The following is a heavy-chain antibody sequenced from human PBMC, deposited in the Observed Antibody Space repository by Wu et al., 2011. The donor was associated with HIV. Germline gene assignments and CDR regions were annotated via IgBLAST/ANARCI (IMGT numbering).Heavy chain of an antibody. CDR1: GYTFTNYY. J-gene: IGHJ5*02. CDR3: ARESPYPA. Sequence: QVQLVQSGAEVKKPGASVKVSCKASGYTFTNYYIHWVRQTPGQGLQWMGWVNPNSGGTDYVQKFQGRVTMTRDTSISTAYMELSGLTSDDTAVYYCARESPYPAWGQGTLVTVSS. V-gene: IGHV1-2*02. CDR2: VNPNSGGT.